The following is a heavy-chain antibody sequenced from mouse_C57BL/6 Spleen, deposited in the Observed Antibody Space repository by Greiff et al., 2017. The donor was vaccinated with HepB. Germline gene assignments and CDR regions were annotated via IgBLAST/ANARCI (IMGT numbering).Heavy chain of an antibody. Sequence: VQLQQPGAELVKPGASVKLSYKASGYTFTSYWMQWVKQRPGQGLEWIGEIDPSDSYTNYNQKFKGKATLTVDTSSSTAYMQLSSLTSEDSAVYYCARGDGSSYFDYWGQGTTLTVSS. CDR3: ARGDGSSYFDY. CDR2: IDPSDSYT. CDR1: GYTFTSYW. V-gene: IGHV1-50*01. J-gene: IGHJ2*01. D-gene: IGHD1-1*01.